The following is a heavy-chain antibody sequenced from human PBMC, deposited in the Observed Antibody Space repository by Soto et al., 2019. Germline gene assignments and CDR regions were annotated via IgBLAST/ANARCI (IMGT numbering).Heavy chain of an antibody. CDR1: GSNPGGSW. V-gene: IGHV3-74*01. J-gene: IGHJ4*02. Sequence: EVQLVESGGGLFRPGGPLRLPGAASGSNPGGSWRHGVRQAPGKGLVWVSRINDYGTTINYAESVEGRFTISRDDAKSEVYLQMNNLRAEDTAVYYCARGGLEPFDYWGQGALVTVSS. CDR2: INDYGTTI. CDR3: ARGGLEPFDY. D-gene: IGHD1-1*01.